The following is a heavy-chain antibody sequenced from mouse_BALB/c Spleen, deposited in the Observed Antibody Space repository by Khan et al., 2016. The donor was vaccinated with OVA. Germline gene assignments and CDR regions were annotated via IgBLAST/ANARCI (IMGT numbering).Heavy chain of an antibody. D-gene: IGHD1-1*01. V-gene: IGHV2-3*01. CDR3: VLYCYGRAWFAY. J-gene: IGHJ3*01. Sequence: QVQLKESGPGLVAPSQSLSITCTVSGFSLTNYGVGWVRQPPGKGLEWLGIIWGDGSTNYHSALISRLSISKDNSKSQVFVKLNSLQTDDTATYYCVLYCYGRAWFAYWGQGTLVTVSA. CDR1: GFSLTNYG. CDR2: IWGDGST.